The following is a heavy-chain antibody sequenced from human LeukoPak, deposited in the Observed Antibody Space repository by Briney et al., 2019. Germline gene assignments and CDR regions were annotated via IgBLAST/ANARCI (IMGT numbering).Heavy chain of an antibody. V-gene: IGHV3-66*01. Sequence: GGSLRLSCAASAFSVSSNYMSWVRQAPGKGLEWVSVIYTAGTTYYADSVKGRFTISRDNSKNTLYLQMSSLRAEDTAVYYCAKGPLLWDWGQGTLVTVSS. J-gene: IGHJ4*02. CDR2: IYTAGTT. CDR3: AKGPLLWD. D-gene: IGHD2/OR15-2a*01. CDR1: AFSVSSNY.